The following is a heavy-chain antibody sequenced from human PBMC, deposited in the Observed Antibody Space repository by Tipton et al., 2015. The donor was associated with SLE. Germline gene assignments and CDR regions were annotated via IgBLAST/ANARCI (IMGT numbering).Heavy chain of an antibody. D-gene: IGHD3-22*01. V-gene: IGHV3-30*18. J-gene: IGHJ4*02. CDR1: GFTFNSYG. CDR2: IAYDGSYR. CDR3: AKKIGVGTVSSAFDF. Sequence: RSLRLSCAASGFTFNSYGMYWVRQAPGKGLEWVSVIAYDGSYRYYADSVKGRFTIPRDNSKNTVYLQMNSLRTEDTAVYFCAKKIGVGTVSSAFDFWGQGTLVSVSS.